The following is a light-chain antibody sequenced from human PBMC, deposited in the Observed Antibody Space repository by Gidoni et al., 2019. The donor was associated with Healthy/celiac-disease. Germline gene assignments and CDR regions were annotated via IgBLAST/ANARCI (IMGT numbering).Light chain of an antibody. Sequence: ALLLPPSPSSLSASTGDRVTITCRASQGISSYLAWYQQKPGKAPKLLIYAASTLKSGVPSRFSGSGSGKDFTLTISCLQYEDFANYYCQQYYSYPTFGQGTKLEIK. V-gene: IGKV1-8*01. CDR1: QGISSY. CDR2: AAS. J-gene: IGKJ2*01. CDR3: QQYYSYPT.